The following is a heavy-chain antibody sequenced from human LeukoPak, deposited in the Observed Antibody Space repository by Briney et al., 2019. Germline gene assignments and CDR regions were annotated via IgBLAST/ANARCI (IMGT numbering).Heavy chain of an antibody. D-gene: IGHD2-8*01. V-gene: IGHV3-23*01. CDR3: AKSPRREWASPPFDY. CDR1: GFTFSSYA. CDR2: ISGSGGST. Sequence: GGSLRLSFAASGFTFSSYAMSWVRQAPGKGLEWVSAISGSGGSTYYADSVKGRFTISRDNSKNTLYLQMNSLRAEDTAVYYCAKSPRREWASPPFDYWGQGTLVTVSS. J-gene: IGHJ4*02.